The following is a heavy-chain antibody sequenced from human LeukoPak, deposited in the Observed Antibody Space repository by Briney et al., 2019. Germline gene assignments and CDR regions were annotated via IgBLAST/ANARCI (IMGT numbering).Heavy chain of an antibody. CDR2: IYYSGTT. CDR3: ARVDSSSYYEVDY. D-gene: IGHD3-22*01. CDR1: GDSISSGGYY. V-gene: IGHV4-31*03. Sequence: SETLSLTCTVSGDSISSGGYYWSWIRQHPGKGLEWIGYIYYSGTTYYNPSLKSRVTMSVDTSKNHFSLNLTSETAADTAVYHCARVDSSSYYEVDYWGQGTLVTVSS. J-gene: IGHJ4*02.